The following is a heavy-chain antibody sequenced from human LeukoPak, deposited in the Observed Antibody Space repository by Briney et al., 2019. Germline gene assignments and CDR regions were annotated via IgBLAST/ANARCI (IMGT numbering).Heavy chain of an antibody. J-gene: IGHJ5*02. CDR2: INAGNGNT. CDR1: GYTFTSYA. Sequence: ASVKVSCKASGYTFTSYAMHWVRQAPGQRLEWMGWINAGNGNTKYSRKFQGRVTITRDTSASTAYMELSSLRSEDTAVYYCARARYCSGGSCYGRVWFDPWGQGTLVTVSS. V-gene: IGHV1-3*01. CDR3: ARARYCSGGSCYGRVWFDP. D-gene: IGHD2-15*01.